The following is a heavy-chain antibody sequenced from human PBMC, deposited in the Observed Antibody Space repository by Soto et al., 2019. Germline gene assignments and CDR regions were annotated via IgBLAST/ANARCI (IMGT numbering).Heavy chain of an antibody. CDR2: INPLSGIP. V-gene: IGHV1-69*09. CDR1: GGTFVRHV. D-gene: IGHD2-2*01. J-gene: IGHJ5*02. CDR3: ATPACAATWGPPSHNLDP. Sequence: QVQLVQSGAEVKKPESSVKVSCKTSGGTFVRHVISWVRQAPGQGPEWMGKINPLSGIPNYAQKFQDRVTFTADTDSSTAYMELSSLRSDGTAVYSCATPACAATWGPPSHNLDPWCQGTLVSVSS.